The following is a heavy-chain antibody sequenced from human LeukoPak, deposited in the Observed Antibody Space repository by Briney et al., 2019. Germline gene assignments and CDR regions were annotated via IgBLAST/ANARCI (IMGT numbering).Heavy chain of an antibody. J-gene: IGHJ5*02. Sequence: PSRSLSLACSVSGRSMSSGGDYWSWIPQRPGKGREWIGFSYYSGSTYYHPSLKRRVSMTVDTSKNQFALKLSPVTAADAVLYYWARVRGCSSNSCYGDDNWFDPWGQGTLVTVSS. D-gene: IGHD2-2*01. V-gene: IGHV4-31*03. CDR2: SYYSGST. CDR3: ARVRGCSSNSCYGDDNWFDP. CDR1: GRSMSSGGDY.